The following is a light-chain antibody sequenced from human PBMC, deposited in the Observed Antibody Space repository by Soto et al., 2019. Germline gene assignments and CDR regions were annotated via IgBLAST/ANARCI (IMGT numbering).Light chain of an antibody. CDR1: QSVNGF. J-gene: IGKJ1*01. Sequence: EIVMTQSPGTLSVFPGASVTLSCRASQSVNGFLDWFQHKPGQAPRLVLKRIFIRAIGVPARFSGSGSETEFTLTINGLQSEDSGVYYCLQHYAWPWTFGQGTKVDIK. V-gene: IGKV3-15*01. CDR2: RIF. CDR3: LQHYAWPWT.